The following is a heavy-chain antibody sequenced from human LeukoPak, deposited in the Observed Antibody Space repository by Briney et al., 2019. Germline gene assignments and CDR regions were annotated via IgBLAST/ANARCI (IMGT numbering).Heavy chain of an antibody. CDR3: ARGGQWLAPGPDY. Sequence: SETLSLTCTVSGGSISSYYWSWIRQYPGKGLEWIGYVYYSGNTYYNPSLKSRVTISVDTSKNQFSLKLSSVTAADTAVYYCARGGQWLAPGPDYWGQGTLVIVSS. CDR2: VYYSGNT. D-gene: IGHD6-19*01. CDR1: GGSISSYY. V-gene: IGHV4-59*06. J-gene: IGHJ4*02.